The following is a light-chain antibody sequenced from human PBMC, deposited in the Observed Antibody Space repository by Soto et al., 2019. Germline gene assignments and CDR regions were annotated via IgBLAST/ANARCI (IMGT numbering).Light chain of an antibody. CDR2: DTS. J-gene: IGLJ3*02. V-gene: IGLV7-46*01. Sequence: QAVVTQEPSLTVSPGGTVTLTCGSSTGPVISTHYPFWFQHKPGQAPRIVIHDTSTKHSRTPARFSGSLLGGKAALTLSGAQPEDEADYYFLLSYSDGRVFGGWTKLTVL. CDR3: LLSYSDGRV. CDR1: TGPVISTHY.